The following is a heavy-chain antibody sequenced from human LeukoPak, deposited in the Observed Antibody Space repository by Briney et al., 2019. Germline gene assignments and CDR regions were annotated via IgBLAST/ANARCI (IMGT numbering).Heavy chain of an antibody. D-gene: IGHD2-2*01. CDR2: IRYDGSNK. CDR1: GFTFSSYG. J-gene: IGHJ3*02. Sequence: PGGSLRLSCAASGFTFSSYGMHWVRQAPGKGLEWVAFIRYDGSNKYYADSVQGRFTISRDNSKNTLYLQMNSLRAEDTAVYYCAAWEVVPAAMAAFDIWGQGTMVTVSS. CDR3: AAWEVVPAAMAAFDI. V-gene: IGHV3-30*02.